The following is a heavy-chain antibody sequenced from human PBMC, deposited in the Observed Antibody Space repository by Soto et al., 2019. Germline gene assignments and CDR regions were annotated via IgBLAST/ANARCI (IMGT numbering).Heavy chain of an antibody. Sequence: QVQLVESGGGVVQPGRSLRLSCAASGFTFSSYGMHWVRQAPGKGLEWVAVISYDGSNKYYADSVKGRFTISRDNSKNTLYLQMNSLRAEDTAVYYCAHLIITGKPPGDYWGQGTLVTVSS. V-gene: IGHV3-30*03. CDR2: ISYDGSNK. CDR3: AHLIITGKPPGDY. CDR1: GFTFSSYG. J-gene: IGHJ4*02. D-gene: IGHD1-20*01.